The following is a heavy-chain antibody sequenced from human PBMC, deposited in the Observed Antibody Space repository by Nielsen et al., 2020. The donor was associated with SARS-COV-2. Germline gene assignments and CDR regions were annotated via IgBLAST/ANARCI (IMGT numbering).Heavy chain of an antibody. V-gene: IGHV6-1*01. D-gene: IGHD6-19*01. CDR1: GDSVSSNSAA. CDR3: ARDGSIAVADQYYFDY. CDR2: TYYRSKWYN. J-gene: IGHJ4*02. Sequence: SQTPSLTCAISGDSVSSNSAAWNWIRQSPSRGLEWLGRTYYRSKWYNDYAVSVKSRITINPDTSKNQFSLQLNSVTPEDTAVYYCARDGSIAVADQYYFDYWGQGTLVTVSS.